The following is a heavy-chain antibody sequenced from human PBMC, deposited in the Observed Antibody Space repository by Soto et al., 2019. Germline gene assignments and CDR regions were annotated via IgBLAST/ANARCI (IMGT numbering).Heavy chain of an antibody. CDR2: IYYSGST. D-gene: IGHD6-13*01. CDR1: GGSISSSSYY. CDR3: ARPNSSSWYPYGMDV. J-gene: IGHJ6*02. V-gene: IGHV4-39*01. Sequence: QLQLQESGPGLVKPSETLSLTCTVSGGSISSSSYYWGWIRQPPGKGLEWIGSIYYSGSTYYNPSRKGRVTISVDTSKNQFSLKLSSVTAADTAVYYCARPNSSSWYPYGMDVWGQGTTVTVSS.